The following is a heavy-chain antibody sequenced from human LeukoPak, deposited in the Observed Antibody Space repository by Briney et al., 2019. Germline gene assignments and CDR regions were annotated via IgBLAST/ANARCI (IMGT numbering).Heavy chain of an antibody. CDR3: ARNWFDP. CDR1: GFTFSSYG. CDR2: IYSGGST. Sequence: GGSLRLSCAASGFTFSSYGMHWVRQAPGKGLEWVSVIYSGGSTYYADSVKGRFTISRDKSKNTVYLQMNSLRFEDTAMYYCARNWFDPWGQGTLVTVSS. J-gene: IGHJ5*02. V-gene: IGHV3-53*05.